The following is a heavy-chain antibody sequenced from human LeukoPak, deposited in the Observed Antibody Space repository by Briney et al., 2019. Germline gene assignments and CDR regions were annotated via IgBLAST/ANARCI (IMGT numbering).Heavy chain of an antibody. CDR3: ARRAITGTTIDY. CDR1: GGSISSYY. V-gene: IGHV4-59*01. Sequence: SETLSLTCTVSGGSISSYYWSWIRQPPGKGLEWIGYIYYSGSTNYNPSLKSRVTISVDTSKNQFSLKLSSVTTADTAVYYCARRAITGTTIDYWGQGTLVTVSS. J-gene: IGHJ4*02. D-gene: IGHD1-20*01. CDR2: IYYSGST.